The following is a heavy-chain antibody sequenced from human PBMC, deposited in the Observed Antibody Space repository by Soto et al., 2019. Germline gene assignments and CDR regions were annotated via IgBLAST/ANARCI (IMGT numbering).Heavy chain of an antibody. CDR1: GYTFASYA. CDR2: ISAYNGNT. V-gene: IGHV1-18*01. J-gene: IGHJ4*02. Sequence: QVQLVQSGAEVKKPGASVKVSCKASGYTFASYAISWMRQAPGHGLEWMGWISAYNGNTHYAQKLQGRVTMTTDTSTSTAYMELRSMRSDDTAVYYCAKDPPPPDYWGQGTLVTVSS. CDR3: AKDPPPPDY.